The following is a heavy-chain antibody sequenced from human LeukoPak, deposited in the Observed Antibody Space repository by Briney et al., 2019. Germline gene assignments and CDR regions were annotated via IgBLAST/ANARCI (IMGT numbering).Heavy chain of an antibody. CDR2: ISAYNGNT. D-gene: IGHD3-22*01. Sequence: ASVKVSCKASGYTFTSYGVSWVRQAPGQGLECMGCISAYNGNTNDAQKLQGRVTMTTHTSTSTAYMELRSLRSDDTAVYYCARVGILVVIDFDYWGQGTLVTVSS. J-gene: IGHJ4*02. CDR3: ARVGILVVIDFDY. CDR1: GYTFTSYG. V-gene: IGHV1-18*01.